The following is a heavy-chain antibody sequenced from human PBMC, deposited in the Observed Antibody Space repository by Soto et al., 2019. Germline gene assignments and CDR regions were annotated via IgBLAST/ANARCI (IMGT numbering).Heavy chain of an antibody. V-gene: IGHV2-5*02. CDR2: IYWDDDK. J-gene: IGHJ5*02. CDR1: GFSLSTSEVG. CDR3: AHAPGIAVTTNWFDP. D-gene: IGHD6-13*01. Sequence: QITLKESGPTLVKPTQTLTLTCTFSGFSLSTSEVGVGWIRQPPGKALQWLALIYWDDDKRYSPSLKSRLPTPKDTSKNQVVLTMTNMDPVDTATYYCAHAPGIAVTTNWFDPWGQGILVTVSS.